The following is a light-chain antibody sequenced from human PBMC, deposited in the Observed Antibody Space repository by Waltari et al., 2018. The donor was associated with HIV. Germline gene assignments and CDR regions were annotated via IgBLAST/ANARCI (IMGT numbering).Light chain of an antibody. CDR2: AAF. CDR3: QQANSFPPT. CDR1: QDINNW. J-gene: IGKJ4*01. V-gene: IGKV1-12*01. Sequence: DIQMTQSPSSVSVSVGDRVTITCRANQDINNWLAWYQQKPGKAPKLLIYAAFNLQSGVPSRFSSSSSAPDCTLPTTSLPPADYSTYYCQQANSFPPTFGGGTKVDI.